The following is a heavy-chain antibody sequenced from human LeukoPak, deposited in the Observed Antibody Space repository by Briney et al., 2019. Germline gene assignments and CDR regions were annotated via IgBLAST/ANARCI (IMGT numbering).Heavy chain of an antibody. CDR3: AKKRDGYYFDH. V-gene: IGHV4-34*01. CDR1: GXSFSGYY. J-gene: IGHJ4*02. CDR2: INRSGST. Sequence: SETLSLTCAVYGXSFSGYYWSWIRQPPGKGLEWIGEINRSGSTNYNPSLKSRVTISVDTSKNQFSLKLSSVTAADTAVYYCAKKRDGYYFDHWGQGTLVTVSS.